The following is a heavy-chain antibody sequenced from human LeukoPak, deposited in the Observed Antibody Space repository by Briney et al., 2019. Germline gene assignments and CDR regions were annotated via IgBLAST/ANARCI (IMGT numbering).Heavy chain of an antibody. CDR3: AKGRGAYQLLWYFDY. CDR1: GFTFSTYA. CDR2: ISGTGGST. D-gene: IGHD2-2*01. J-gene: IGHJ4*02. Sequence: GGSLRLSCAASGFTFSTYAMTWVRQAPGKGLEWVSLISGTGGSTYYADSVKGRFTISRDNSKNTLYLQMNSRRAEDTAVYYCAKGRGAYQLLWYFDYWGQGTLVTVSS. V-gene: IGHV3-23*01.